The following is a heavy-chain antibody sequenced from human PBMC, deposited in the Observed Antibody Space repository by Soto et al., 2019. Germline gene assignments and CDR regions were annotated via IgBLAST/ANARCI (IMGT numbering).Heavy chain of an antibody. Sequence: QVQLVQSGAEGKKPGASVKVSCEASGYTFSSYGISWVRQAPGHGFEWMGWISGYNSITRYAQKFQGRVTMTTDTSTSTAYMELRSLRSDDTAVYYCSRAFGSTDYGGQGTLVTVSS. CDR3: SRAFGSTDY. CDR2: ISGYNSIT. V-gene: IGHV1-18*01. CDR1: GYTFSSYG. D-gene: IGHD6-13*01. J-gene: IGHJ4*02.